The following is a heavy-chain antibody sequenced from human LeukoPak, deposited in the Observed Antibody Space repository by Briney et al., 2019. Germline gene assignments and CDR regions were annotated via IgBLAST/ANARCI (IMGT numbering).Heavy chain of an antibody. D-gene: IGHD6-6*01. CDR1: GYTFTSYG. J-gene: IGHJ4*02. V-gene: IGHV1-18*01. CDR2: ISAYNGNT. Sequence: GASVKVSCKASGYTFTSYGISWVRQAPGQGLEWMGWISAYNGNTNYAQRLQGRVTMTTDTSTSPAYMELRSLRSDDTAVYYCAVSSSSHPNDYGGQGTLVTVSS. CDR3: AVSSSSHPNDY.